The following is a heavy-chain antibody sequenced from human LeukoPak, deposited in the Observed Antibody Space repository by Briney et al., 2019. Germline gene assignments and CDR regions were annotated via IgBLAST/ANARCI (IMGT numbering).Heavy chain of an antibody. V-gene: IGHV1-2*06. CDR1: GYTFTGYY. CDR3: ARYIPVGATYQHFDY. Sequence: GASVKVSCKASGYTFTGYYMHWVRQAPGQGLEWMGRINPNSGGSNYAQKFQGRVTMTRDTSISTAYMELSRLRSDDTAVYYCARYIPVGATYQHFDYWGQGTLVTVSS. CDR2: INPNSGGS. D-gene: IGHD1-26*01. J-gene: IGHJ4*02.